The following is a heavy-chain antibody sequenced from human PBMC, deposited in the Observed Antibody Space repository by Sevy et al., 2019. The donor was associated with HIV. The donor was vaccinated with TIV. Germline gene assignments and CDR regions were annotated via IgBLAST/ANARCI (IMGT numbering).Heavy chain of an antibody. J-gene: IGHJ4*02. CDR3: ARGGKNIVVVPAATPAASNSSSWYHYFDY. CDR1: GGSFSGYY. V-gene: IGHV4-34*01. Sequence: SETLSLTCAVYGGSFSGYYWSWIRQPPGKGLEWIGEINHSGSTNYNPSLKSRVTISVDTSKNQFSLKLSSVTAADTAGYYCARGGKNIVVVPAATPAASNSSSWYHYFDYWGQGTLVTVSS. D-gene: IGHD2-2*01. CDR2: INHSGST.